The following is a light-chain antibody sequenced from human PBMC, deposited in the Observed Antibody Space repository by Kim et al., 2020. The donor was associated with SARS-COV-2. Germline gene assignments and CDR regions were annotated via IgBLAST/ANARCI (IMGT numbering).Light chain of an antibody. J-gene: IGKJ4*01. CDR2: GAS. V-gene: IGKV3-20*01. Sequence: SPGERTPLSCRASQSVISNYLAWYQPKPGQAPRLLIYGASSMATGIPDRFMGSGSGTDFTLTISRLEPEDFAVYYCQQYGSSPLTFGEGTKVDIK. CDR3: QQYGSSPLT. CDR1: QSVISNY.